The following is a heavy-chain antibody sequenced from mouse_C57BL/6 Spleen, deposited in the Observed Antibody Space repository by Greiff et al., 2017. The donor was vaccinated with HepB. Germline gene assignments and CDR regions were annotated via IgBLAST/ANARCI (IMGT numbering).Heavy chain of an antibody. J-gene: IGHJ2*01. V-gene: IGHV1-15*01. CDR1: GYTFTDYE. CDR2: IDPETGGT. Sequence: VQLQQSGAELVRPGASVTLSCKASGYTFTDYEMHWVKQTPVHGLEWIGAIDPETGGTAYNQKFKGKAILTADKSSSTAYMELRSLTSEDSAVYYCTKSAHYYGNAYFDYWGQGTTLTVSS. D-gene: IGHD1-1*01. CDR3: TKSAHYYGNAYFDY.